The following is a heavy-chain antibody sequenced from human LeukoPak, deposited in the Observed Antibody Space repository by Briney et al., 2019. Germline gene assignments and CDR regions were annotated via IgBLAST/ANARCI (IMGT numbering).Heavy chain of an antibody. J-gene: IGHJ4*02. D-gene: IGHD1-26*01. CDR2: ISGSSSYI. Sequence: TGGSLRLSCAASGFTFSSYSMNWVRQAPGKGLEWVSSISGSSSYIYYADSVKGRFTISRDNAKNSLYLQMNSLRAEDTAVYYCARDKIVGATIFDYWGQGTLVTVSS. CDR3: ARDKIVGATIFDY. V-gene: IGHV3-21*01. CDR1: GFTFSSYS.